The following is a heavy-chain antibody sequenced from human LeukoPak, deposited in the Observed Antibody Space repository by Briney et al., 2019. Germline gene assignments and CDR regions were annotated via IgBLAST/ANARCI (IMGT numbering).Heavy chain of an antibody. V-gene: IGHV4-59*01. Sequence: SETLSLTCTVSGGSISSYYWSWIRQPPGKGLEWIGYIYYSGSTNYNPSLKSRVTISVDTSKNQFSLKLSSVTAADTAVYYCAXXXSXGYSYYYYXXVWGXGTTVXXSS. CDR2: IYYSGST. J-gene: IGHJ6*03. CDR1: GGSISSYY. CDR3: AXXXSXGYSYYYYXXV. D-gene: IGHD3-22*01.